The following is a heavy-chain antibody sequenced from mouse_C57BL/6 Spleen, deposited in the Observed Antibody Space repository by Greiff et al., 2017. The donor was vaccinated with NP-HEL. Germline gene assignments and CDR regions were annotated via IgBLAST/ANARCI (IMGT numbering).Heavy chain of an antibody. D-gene: IGHD1-1*01. Sequence: VQRVESGPELVKPGASVKLSCKASGYTFTSYDINWVKQRPGQGLEWIGWIYPRDGSTKYNEKFKGKATLTVDTSSSTAYMELHSLTSEDSAVYFCASMERDYYAYWGQGTLVTVSA. CDR2: IYPRDGST. CDR3: ASMERDYYAY. J-gene: IGHJ3*01. V-gene: IGHV1-85*01. CDR1: GYTFTSYD.